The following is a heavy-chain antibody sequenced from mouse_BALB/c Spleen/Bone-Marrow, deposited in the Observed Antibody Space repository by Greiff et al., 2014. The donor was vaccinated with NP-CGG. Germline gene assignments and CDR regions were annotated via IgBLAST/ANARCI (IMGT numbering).Heavy chain of an antibody. CDR2: IAPGSGST. J-gene: IGHJ4*01. CDR1: GYTFTSYW. CDR3: ARESYYYENYAMDY. V-gene: IGHV1S41*01. D-gene: IGHD1-1*01. Sequence: DLVKPGASVKLSCKASGYTFTSYWINWIKQRPGQGLEWIGRIAPGSGSTYYNEMFKGKATLTEDTSSSTDFIQLSSLSSEDSAVYFCARESYYYENYAMDYWGQGTSVTVSS.